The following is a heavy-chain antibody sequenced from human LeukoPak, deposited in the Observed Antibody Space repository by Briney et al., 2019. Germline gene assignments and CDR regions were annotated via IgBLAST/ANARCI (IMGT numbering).Heavy chain of an antibody. Sequence: SETLSLTCTVSGGSISSYYWNWIRQAPGKGLEWIGYIYYSGSTNYNPSLKSRVTTSVDTSKNQFSLKLSSVTAADTAVYYCARECLDYYDRSGLDYWGQGTLVTVSS. CDR2: IYYSGST. CDR1: GGSISSYY. D-gene: IGHD3-22*01. CDR3: ARECLDYYDRSGLDY. V-gene: IGHV4-59*01. J-gene: IGHJ4*02.